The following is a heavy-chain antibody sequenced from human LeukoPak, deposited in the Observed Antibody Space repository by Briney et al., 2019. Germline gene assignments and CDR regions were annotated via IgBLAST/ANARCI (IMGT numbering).Heavy chain of an antibody. CDR3: ARDQFGYSSSWYNYYYYMDV. CDR1: GFTFDDYA. Sequence: GGSLRLSCAASGFTFDDYAMHWVRQAPGKGLGWVSGISWNSGSIGYADSVKGRFTISRDNAKNSLYLQMNSLRAEDTAVYYCARDQFGYSSSWYNYYYYMDVWGKGTTVTVSS. J-gene: IGHJ6*03. D-gene: IGHD6-13*01. V-gene: IGHV3-9*01. CDR2: ISWNSGSI.